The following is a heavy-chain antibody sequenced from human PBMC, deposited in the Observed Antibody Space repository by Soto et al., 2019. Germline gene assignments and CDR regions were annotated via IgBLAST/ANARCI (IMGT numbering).Heavy chain of an antibody. J-gene: IGHJ6*02. CDR1: GGTFSSYA. CDR2: IIPIFGTA. CDR3: ARKYCSGGSCYYGMDV. D-gene: IGHD2-15*01. V-gene: IGHV1-69*12. Sequence: QVQLVQSGAEVKKPGSSVKVSCKASGGTFSSYAISWVRQAPGQGLEWMGGIIPIFGTANYAQKFQGRVTITADESTSTAYMEQSSLRSEDTAVYYCARKYCSGGSCYYGMDVWGQGTTVTVSS.